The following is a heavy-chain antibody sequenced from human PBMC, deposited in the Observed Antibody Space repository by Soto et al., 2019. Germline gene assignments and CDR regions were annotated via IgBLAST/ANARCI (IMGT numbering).Heavy chain of an antibody. D-gene: IGHD7-27*01. CDR2: MSPKSGNT. Sequence: ASVKVSCKASGYTFTSYDTNWVREASGQGLEWMGWMSPKSGNTGYAQKFQGRVTMTRSTSISTAYMELSSLTSEDTAVYYCARGPPNWGFDSWGQGTLVTVS. CDR3: ARGPPNWGFDS. J-gene: IGHJ4*02. CDR1: GYTFTSYD. V-gene: IGHV1-8*01.